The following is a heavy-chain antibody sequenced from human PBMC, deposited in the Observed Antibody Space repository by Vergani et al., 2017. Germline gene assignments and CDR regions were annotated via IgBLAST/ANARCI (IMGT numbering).Heavy chain of an antibody. CDR3: AKALLSDCSSTSCYKSGFDY. V-gene: IGHV3-23*01. J-gene: IGHJ4*02. D-gene: IGHD2-2*02. CDR1: GFTFSSSA. Sequence: EVQLLESGGGLVQPGGSLRLSCAASGFTFSSSAMSWVRQAPGKGLEWVSAISGSGGSTYYADSVKGRFTISRDNSKNTLYLQMNSLRAEDTAVYYCAKALLSDCSSTSCYKSGFDYWGQGTLVTVSS. CDR2: ISGSGGST.